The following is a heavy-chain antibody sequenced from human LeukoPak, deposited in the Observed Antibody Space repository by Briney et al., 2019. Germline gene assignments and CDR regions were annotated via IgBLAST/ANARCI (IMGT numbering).Heavy chain of an antibody. V-gene: IGHV4-59*01. J-gene: IGHJ5*02. CDR1: GGSISSYY. CDR2: IYYSGST. Sequence: PSETLSLTCTVSGGSISSYYWSWIRQPPGKGLEWIGYIYYSGSTNYNPSLKSRVTISVDTSKNQFSLKLSSVTAADTAVYYCARVGYYGSGNWFDPWGQGTLVTVSS. CDR3: ARVGYYGSGNWFDP. D-gene: IGHD3-10*01.